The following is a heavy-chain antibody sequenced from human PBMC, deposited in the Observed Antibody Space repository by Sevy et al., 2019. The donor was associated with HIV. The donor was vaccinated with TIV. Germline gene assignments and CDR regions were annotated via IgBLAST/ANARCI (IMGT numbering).Heavy chain of an antibody. Sequence: ASVKVSCKASGYTFTSYGISWVRQAPGQGLEWMGWISAYNGNTNYAQKLQGRVTMTTDTSTSTAYMELRSLRSDDTAVYYCASDRDKAAATLGYYCYGMDLWGQGTTVTVSS. CDR3: ASDRDKAAATLGYYCYGMDL. D-gene: IGHD6-13*01. CDR2: ISAYNGNT. CDR1: GYTFTSYG. V-gene: IGHV1-18*01. J-gene: IGHJ6*02.